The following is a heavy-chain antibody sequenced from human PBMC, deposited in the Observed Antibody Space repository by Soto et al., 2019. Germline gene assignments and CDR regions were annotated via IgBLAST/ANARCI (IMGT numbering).Heavy chain of an antibody. Sequence: EVQLLESGGGLVQPGGSLRLSCAASGFTFSSYARSWVRQAPGKGLEWVSGISGSGGSTYYADSVKGRFTISRDNSKNTLYLQTYSLRAEDTAVYYWAKERGYNYGYDAMDVWGQGTRVTVSS. CDR1: GFTFSSYA. V-gene: IGHV3-23*01. D-gene: IGHD5-18*01. J-gene: IGHJ6*02. CDR3: AKERGYNYGYDAMDV. CDR2: ISGSGGST.